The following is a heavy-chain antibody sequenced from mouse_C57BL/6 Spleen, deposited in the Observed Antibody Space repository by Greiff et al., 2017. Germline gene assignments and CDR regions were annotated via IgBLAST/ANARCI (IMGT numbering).Heavy chain of an antibody. CDR1: GYTFTSYW. V-gene: IGHV1-53*01. CDR2: IHPSNGGT. D-gene: IGHD2-12*01. CDR3: TRAYNYDGTRIAY. Sequence: QVQLQQPGTELVKPGASVKLSCKASGYTFTSYWMHWVKQRPGQGLEWIGNIHPSNGGTNYNEKFKSKATLTVDKSSSTAYMQLSSLTSEYSAVYRCTRAYNYDGTRIAYWGQETLGTVSA. J-gene: IGHJ3*01.